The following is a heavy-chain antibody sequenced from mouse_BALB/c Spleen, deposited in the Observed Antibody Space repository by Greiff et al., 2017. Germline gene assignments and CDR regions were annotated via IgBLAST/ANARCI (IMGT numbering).Heavy chain of an antibody. CDR3: AMASSSYGTSWFAY. J-gene: IGHJ3*01. Sequence: EVQLVESGPELVKPGASVKVSCKASGFSFTDYNMYWVKQSHGKSLEWIGYIDPYSGGTSYNQKFKGKATLTVDKSSSTAFMQLNSLTSEDSAVYYCAMASSSYGTSWFAYWGQGTLVTVSA. CDR2: IDPYSGGT. D-gene: IGHD2-10*01. CDR1: GFSFTDYN. V-gene: IGHV1S135*01.